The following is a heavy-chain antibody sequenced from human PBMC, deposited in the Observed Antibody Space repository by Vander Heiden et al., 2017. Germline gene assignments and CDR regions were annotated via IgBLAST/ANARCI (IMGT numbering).Heavy chain of an antibody. CDR1: GLPFSSYW. CDR2: INSDGSST. Sequence: EVQLVESGGGLVQPGGSLRLSCAASGLPFSSYWMHWVRQAPGKGLVWVSRINSDGSSTSYADSVKGRFTISRDNAKNTLYLQMNSLRAEDTAVYYCAVIDSSYYDFWSGTYGMDVWGQGTTVTVSS. D-gene: IGHD3-3*01. V-gene: IGHV3-74*01. CDR3: AVIDSSYYDFWSGTYGMDV. J-gene: IGHJ6*02.